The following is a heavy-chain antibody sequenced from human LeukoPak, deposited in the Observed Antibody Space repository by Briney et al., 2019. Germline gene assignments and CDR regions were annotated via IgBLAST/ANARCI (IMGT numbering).Heavy chain of an antibody. V-gene: IGHV4-34*01. D-gene: IGHD2-15*01. CDR1: CGSFSGYY. CDR3: AGGSENIVVVVAASQYYFDY. Sequence: SETLSLTCAVYCGSFSGYYWSWIRQPPGKGLEWIGEINHSGSTNYNPSLKSRVTISVDTSKNQFSLKLSSVTAADTAVYYCAGGSENIVVVVAASQYYFDYWGQGTLVTVSS. CDR2: INHSGST. J-gene: IGHJ4*02.